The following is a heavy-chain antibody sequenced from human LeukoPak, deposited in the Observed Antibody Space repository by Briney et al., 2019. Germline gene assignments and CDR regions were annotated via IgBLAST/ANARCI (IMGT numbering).Heavy chain of an antibody. CDR2: ISSSSSTR. CDR1: GFTFSSYS. CDR3: ARGSSSSNFDC. D-gene: IGHD6-6*01. V-gene: IGHV3-48*01. Sequence: PGGSLRLSCAASGFTFSSYSMNWVRPAPGKGLEWVSYISSSSSTRYYADSVNGRFTISRDNAKNSLYLQMNSLRAEDTAVYYCARGSSSSNFDCWGQGTLVTVSS. J-gene: IGHJ4*02.